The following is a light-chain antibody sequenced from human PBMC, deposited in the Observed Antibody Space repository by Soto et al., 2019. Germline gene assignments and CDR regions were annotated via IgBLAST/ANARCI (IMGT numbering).Light chain of an antibody. Sequence: EIVWTQSPATLSLSPGERATLSCRASQSVSSNLAWYQQKPGQAPRPLIYGASTRATGIPARFSGSGSGTEFTLTISSLQSEDFAVYYCQQYNNWPQTFGQGTKVDIK. CDR3: QQYNNWPQT. V-gene: IGKV3-15*01. CDR1: QSVSSN. J-gene: IGKJ1*01. CDR2: GAS.